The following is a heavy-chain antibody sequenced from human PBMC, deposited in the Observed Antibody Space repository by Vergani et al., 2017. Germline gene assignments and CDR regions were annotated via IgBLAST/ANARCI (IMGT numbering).Heavy chain of an antibody. V-gene: IGHV4-61*02. D-gene: IGHD4-23*01. CDR3: ARHNKQLRPRAFDL. J-gene: IGHJ3*01. Sequence: QVQLQESGPGLVKPSQTLSLTCTVSGASINNDFYYWHWIRQPAGKGLEWIGRIYVSGFTDYNSSLQIRVSMSVDTSKNQFSLTLTSVTPADTADYYCARHNKQLRPRAFDLWVQGTMVTVSS. CDR1: GASINNDFYY. CDR2: IYVSGFT.